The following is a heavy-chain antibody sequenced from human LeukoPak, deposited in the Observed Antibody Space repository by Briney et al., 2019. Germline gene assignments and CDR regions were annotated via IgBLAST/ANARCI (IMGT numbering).Heavy chain of an antibody. J-gene: IGHJ4*02. CDR1: GFTFSSYS. CDR3: ARVPTVVAAAPYYY. CDR2: ISSSSSTI. Sequence: GGSLRLSCAASGFTFSSYSMNWVRQAPGKGLEWVSYISSSSSTIYYADSVKGRFTISRDNAKNSLYLQMNSLRAEDTAVYYCARVPTVVAAAPYYYWGQGTLVTVSS. V-gene: IGHV3-48*01. D-gene: IGHD2-15*01.